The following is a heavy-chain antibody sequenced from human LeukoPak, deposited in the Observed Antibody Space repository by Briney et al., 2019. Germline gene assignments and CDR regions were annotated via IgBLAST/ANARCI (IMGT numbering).Heavy chain of an antibody. CDR2: INHSGST. D-gene: IGHD2-2*02. Sequence: SETLSLTCAVYGGSFSGYYWSWIRQPPGKGLEWIGEINHSGSTNYNPSLKSRVTISVDTSKNQFSLKLSSVTAADTAVYYCARPILGYCSSTSCYTRAFDIWGQGTMVTVSS. CDR1: GGSFSGYY. J-gene: IGHJ3*02. V-gene: IGHV4-34*01. CDR3: ARPILGYCSSTSCYTRAFDI.